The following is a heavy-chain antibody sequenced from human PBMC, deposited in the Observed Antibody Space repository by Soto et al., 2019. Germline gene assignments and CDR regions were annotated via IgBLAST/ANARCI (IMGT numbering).Heavy chain of an antibody. Sequence: QVRLVESGGGVVQPGRSLRLSCAASGFTFSSYGMHWVHQVSGKGLEWVAVISNDGSKKYYAASVRGRFTISRDNSKNMLYLQMNSLRTEDTAVYYCADPGSTELDVWGQGTTVTVSS. J-gene: IGHJ6*02. CDR2: ISNDGSKK. D-gene: IGHD3-10*01. CDR3: ADPGSTELDV. V-gene: IGHV3-30*03. CDR1: GFTFSSYG.